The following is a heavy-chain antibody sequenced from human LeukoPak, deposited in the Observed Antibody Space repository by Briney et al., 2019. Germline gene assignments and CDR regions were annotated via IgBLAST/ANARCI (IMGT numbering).Heavy chain of an antibody. V-gene: IGHV4-38-2*02. CDR2: IYHSGST. D-gene: IGHD1-26*01. J-gene: IGHJ5*02. CDR3: ARAGGGSYFGFDWFDP. Sequence: SETLSLTCTVSGYSISSGYYWGWIRQPPGKGLEWIGSIYHSGSTYYNPSLKSRVTISVDTSKNQFSLKLSSVTAADTAVYYCARAGGGSYFGFDWFDPWGQGTLVTVSS. CDR1: GYSISSGYY.